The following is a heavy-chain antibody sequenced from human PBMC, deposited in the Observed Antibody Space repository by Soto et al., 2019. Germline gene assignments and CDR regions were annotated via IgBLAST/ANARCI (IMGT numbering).Heavy chain of an antibody. Sequence: GESLKISCKGSGYSFTSYWIGWVRQMPGKGLEWMGIIYPGHSDTRYSPSFQGQVTISADKSISTAYLQWSSLKASDTAMYYCARQRATMVRGSENYYYYGMDVWGQGTTVTVSS. CDR3: ARQRATMVRGSENYYYYGMDV. V-gene: IGHV5-51*01. CDR2: IYPGHSDT. J-gene: IGHJ6*02. D-gene: IGHD3-10*01. CDR1: GYSFTSYW.